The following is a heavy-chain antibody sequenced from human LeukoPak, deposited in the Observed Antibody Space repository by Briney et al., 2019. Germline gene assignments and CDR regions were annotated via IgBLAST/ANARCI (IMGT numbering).Heavy chain of an antibody. J-gene: IGHJ3*02. CDR3: DVEGGSFLWDAFDI. Sequence: GGSLRLSCAASGFIVSSNYMSWVRQAPGKGLEWVSAISGSGGSTYYADSVKGRFTISRDNSKNTLYLQMNSLRAEDTAVYYCDVEGGSFLWDAFDIWGQGTMVTVSS. D-gene: IGHD1-26*01. CDR1: GFIVSSNY. CDR2: ISGSGGST. V-gene: IGHV3-23*01.